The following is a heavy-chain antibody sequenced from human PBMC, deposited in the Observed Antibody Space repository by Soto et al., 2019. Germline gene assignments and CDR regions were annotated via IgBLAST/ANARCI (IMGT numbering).Heavy chain of an antibody. J-gene: IGHJ6*02. Sequence: PSETLSLTCTVSGGSISSSSYYWGWIRQPPGKGLEWIGSIYYSGSTYYNKSLKSRVTISVDTSKNQYSLKLSSVTAADTAVNICACFFQFSIFGVVIPPPYYYGMDVWGQGTTVTVSS. CDR2: IYYSGST. CDR1: GGSISSSSYY. D-gene: IGHD3-3*01. CDR3: ACFFQFSIFGVVIPPPYYYGMDV. V-gene: IGHV4-39*07.